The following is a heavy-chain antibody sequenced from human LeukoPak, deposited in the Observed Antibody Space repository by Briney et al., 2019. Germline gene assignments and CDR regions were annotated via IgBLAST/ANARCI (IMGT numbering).Heavy chain of an antibody. CDR2: ISSSSSYI. CDR3: ARDCSESCGGAFDI. CDR1: GFTFSSYS. J-gene: IGHJ3*02. D-gene: IGHD1-26*01. V-gene: IGHV3-21*01. Sequence: GGSLRLSCAASGFTFSSYSMNWVRQAPGKGLEWVSSISSSSSYIYYADSVKGRFTISRDNAKNSLYLQMNSLRAEDTAVYYCARDCSESCGGAFDIWGQGTMVTVSS.